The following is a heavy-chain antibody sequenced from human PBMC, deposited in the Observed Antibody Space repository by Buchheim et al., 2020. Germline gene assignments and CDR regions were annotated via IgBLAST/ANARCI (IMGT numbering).Heavy chain of an antibody. CDR1: GGSISSGDYY. CDR3: ARGSGLNYYDTSGYYSWFDP. V-gene: IGHV4-30-4*01. J-gene: IGHJ5*02. Sequence: QVQLQESGPGLVKPSQTLSLTCTVSGGSISSGDYYWSWIRQPPGKGLEWIGYIYYSGSTYYNPSLKRRVTISVDTSKNQFSLKLSSVTAADTAVYYCARGSGLNYYDTSGYYSWFDPWGQGTL. D-gene: IGHD3-22*01. CDR2: IYYSGST.